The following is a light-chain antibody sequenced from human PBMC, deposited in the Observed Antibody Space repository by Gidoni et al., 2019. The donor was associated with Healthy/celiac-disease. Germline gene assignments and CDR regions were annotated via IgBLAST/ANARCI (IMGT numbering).Light chain of an antibody. J-gene: IGKJ1*01. CDR1: QGISSY. CDR2: AAS. V-gene: IGKV1-8*01. CDR3: QQYYSYPPT. Sequence: AIRITQSPSSLSASTGDRVTITCRASQGISSYLAWYQQKPGKAPKLLIYAASTLQSGVPSRFSGSGSGTDFTLTISCLQSEDFATYHCQQYYSYPPTFGQGTKVEIK.